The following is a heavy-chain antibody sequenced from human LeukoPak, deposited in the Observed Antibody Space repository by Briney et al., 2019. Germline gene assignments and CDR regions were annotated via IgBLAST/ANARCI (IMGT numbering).Heavy chain of an antibody. D-gene: IGHD6-13*01. J-gene: IGHJ6*02. CDR2: IKQDGSEK. CDR1: GFTFSSYW. Sequence: PGGSLRLSCAASGFTFSSYWMNWVRQAPGKGLEWVANIKQDGSEKYYVDSVKGRFTISRDNAKNSLFLQMNSLRAEDTAVYYCARTDGSSLPTPWIGYGMDVWGQGTTVTVSS. V-gene: IGHV3-7*01. CDR3: ARTDGSSLPTPWIGYGMDV.